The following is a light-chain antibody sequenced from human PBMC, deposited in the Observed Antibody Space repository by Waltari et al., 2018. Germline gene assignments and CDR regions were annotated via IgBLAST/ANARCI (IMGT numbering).Light chain of an antibody. V-gene: IGKV1-39*01. J-gene: IGKJ4*01. Sequence: DIQMTQSPPSLSASVGDRVTITCRASQSISSYLNWYQQKPGKAPKLLIYAASSLQSGVPSRFSGSGSGTDFTLTISSLQPEDFATYYCQQSYSTSPLTFGGGTKVEIK. CDR2: AAS. CDR3: QQSYSTSPLT. CDR1: QSISSY.